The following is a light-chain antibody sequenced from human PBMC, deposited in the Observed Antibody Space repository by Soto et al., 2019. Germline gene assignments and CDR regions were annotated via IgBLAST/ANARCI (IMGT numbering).Light chain of an antibody. CDR3: LLFYNEIRV. J-gene: IGLJ2*01. CDR2: DTS. V-gene: IGLV7-46*01. CDR1: TGTVTSGHF. Sequence: QAVVTQEPSLTVSPGGTVTLTCGSSTGTVTSGHFPYWFQQKPGQAPRTLISDTSNKHSWAPARFSGSLLGGKAALTLSGAQPEDEADYYCLLFYNEIRVIGGGTKLTVL.